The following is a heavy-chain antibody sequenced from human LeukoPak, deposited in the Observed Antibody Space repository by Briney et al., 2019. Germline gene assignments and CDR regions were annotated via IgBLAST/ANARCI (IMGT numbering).Heavy chain of an antibody. CDR1: GFAVSNNY. CDR3: TRGYCSGRSCYMWYSDY. D-gene: IGHD2-15*01. CDR2: IYKDGST. Sequence: GGSLRLSCAASGFAVSNNYMTWVRQAPGKGLEWVSVIYKDGSTYYADSVKGRFTISRDNSKNTVYLQMNSLRAEDTAVYYCTRGYCSGRSCYMWYSDYWGQGTLVTVSS. V-gene: IGHV3-53*01. J-gene: IGHJ4*02.